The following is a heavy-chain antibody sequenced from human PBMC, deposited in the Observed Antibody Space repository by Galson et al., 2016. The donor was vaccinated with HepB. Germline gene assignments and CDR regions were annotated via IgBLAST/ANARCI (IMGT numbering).Heavy chain of an antibody. CDR2: IRSNTYGGTT. CDR3: TRGLGRVLVAVHDY. D-gene: IGHD3-22*01. CDR1: GFTFRDYA. V-gene: IGHV3-49*03. Sequence: SLRLSCAASGFTFRDYAIGWFRQAPGKGLEWVGLIRSNTYGGTTEYAASVKDRFVISRDDSRNIAYLQMNSLKAEDTAVFYCTRGLGRVLVAVHDYWGQGTRVTVSS. J-gene: IGHJ4*02.